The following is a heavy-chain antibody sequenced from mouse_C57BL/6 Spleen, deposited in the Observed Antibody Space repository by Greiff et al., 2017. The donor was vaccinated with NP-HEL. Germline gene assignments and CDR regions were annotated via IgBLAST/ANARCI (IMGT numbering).Heavy chain of an antibody. CDR1: GYAFSSSW. CDR3: ASGHLLWQLRGYFDV. J-gene: IGHJ1*03. CDR2: IYPGDGDT. Sequence: QVQLKQSGPELVKPGASVKISCKASGYAFSSSWMNWVKQRPGKGLEWIGRIYPGDGDTNYNGKFKGKATLTADKSSSTAYMQLSRLTSEDSAVYFCASGHLLWQLRGYFDVWGTGTTVTVSS. D-gene: IGHD2-1*01. V-gene: IGHV1-82*01.